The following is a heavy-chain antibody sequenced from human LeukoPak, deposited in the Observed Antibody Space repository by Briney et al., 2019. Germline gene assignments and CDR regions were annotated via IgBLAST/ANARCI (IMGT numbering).Heavy chain of an antibody. CDR1: GFTFSSYS. CDR2: ITSSGTTI. V-gene: IGHV3-48*04. J-gene: IGHJ5*02. CDR3: ARDRITVTGSTWFDP. D-gene: IGHD6-19*01. Sequence: GGSLRLSCAASGFTFSSYSMNWVRQAPGKGLEWLSYITSSGTTIYYADSVKGRFTISRDNAKNSLYLQMNSLTAEDTAVYYCARDRITVTGSTWFDPWGQGTLVTVSS.